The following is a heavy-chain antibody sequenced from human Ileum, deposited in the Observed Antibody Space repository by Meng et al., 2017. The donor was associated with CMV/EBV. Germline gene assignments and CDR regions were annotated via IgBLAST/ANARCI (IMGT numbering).Heavy chain of an antibody. CDR1: GDNGSSNSAA. J-gene: IGHJ4*02. D-gene: IGHD5-12*01. CDR2: TYYRSKWYN. Sequence: GDNGSSNSAAWNWIRQSPSRGLEWLGRTYYRSKWYNDYAVSVKSRITINPDTSKNQFSLQLNSVSPDDTAVYYCARAGVGGWYFDDWGQGTLVTVSS. V-gene: IGHV6-1*01. CDR3: ARAGVGGWYFDD.